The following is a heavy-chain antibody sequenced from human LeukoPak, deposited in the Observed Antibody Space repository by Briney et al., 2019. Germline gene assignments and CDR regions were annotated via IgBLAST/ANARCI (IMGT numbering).Heavy chain of an antibody. Sequence: ASVKVSCKVSGYTLTEFSMHWVRQAPGKGLEWMGGFDPEDGETIYAQKFQGRVTMTEDTSTDTAYMELSSLRSDDTAVYYCARIPERWLQWVLPFDYWGQGTLVTVSS. J-gene: IGHJ4*02. CDR2: FDPEDGET. V-gene: IGHV1-24*01. CDR3: ARIPERWLQWVLPFDY. CDR1: GYTLTEFS. D-gene: IGHD5-24*01.